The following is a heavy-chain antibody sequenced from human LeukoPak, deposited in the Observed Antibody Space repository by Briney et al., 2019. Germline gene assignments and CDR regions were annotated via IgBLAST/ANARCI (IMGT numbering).Heavy chain of an antibody. CDR3: ASHYYGSGSYGSDAFDI. D-gene: IGHD3-10*01. CDR1: GFTFSSYW. J-gene: IGHJ3*02. Sequence: PGGSLRLSCAASGFTFSSYWMSWVRQAPGKGLEWVANIKQDGSEKYYVDSVKGRFTISRDNAKNSLYLQMNSLRAEDTAVYYCASHYYGSGSYGSDAFDIWGQGTMVTVSS. V-gene: IGHV3-7*01. CDR2: IKQDGSEK.